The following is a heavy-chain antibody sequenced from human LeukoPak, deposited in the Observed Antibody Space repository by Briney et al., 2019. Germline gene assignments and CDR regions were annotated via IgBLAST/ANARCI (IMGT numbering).Heavy chain of an antibody. Sequence: PSETMSLTCTVSGGSISSSSYYWSWIRQPPGKGLEWIGYIYYSGGTNYNSSLKSRVTISVDTSKNQFSLKLSSVTAADTAVYYCARQLYRDYGDYVGYYFDYWGQGTLVTVSS. CDR2: IYYSGGT. V-gene: IGHV4-61*01. CDR1: GGSISSSSYY. CDR3: ARQLYRDYGDYVGYYFDY. J-gene: IGHJ4*02. D-gene: IGHD4-17*01.